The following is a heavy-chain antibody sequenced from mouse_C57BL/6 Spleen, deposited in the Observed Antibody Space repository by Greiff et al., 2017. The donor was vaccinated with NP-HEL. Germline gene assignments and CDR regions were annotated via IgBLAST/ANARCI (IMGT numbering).Heavy chain of an antibody. CDR1: GYSFTGYY. CDR2: INPSTGGT. CDR3: ARGGYDYYY. J-gene: IGHJ2*01. Sequence: EVQLQESGPELVKPGASVKISCKASGYSFTGYYMNWVKQSPEKSLEWIGEINPSTGGTTYNQKFKAKATLTVDKSSSTAYMQLKSLTSEDSAVYYCARGGYDYYYWGQGTTLTVSS. D-gene: IGHD2-4*01. V-gene: IGHV1-42*01.